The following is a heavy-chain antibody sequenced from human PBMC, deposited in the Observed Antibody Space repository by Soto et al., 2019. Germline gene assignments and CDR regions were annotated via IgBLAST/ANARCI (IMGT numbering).Heavy chain of an antibody. Sequence: QLQLQESGPGLVRPSETLSLTCTVSNGSISSPIYYWGWIRQPPGKGLEWIGSIHQTGSTYYNPSLQGRVTISVDTSKNQFSLKLSSVTAADTAMYFCAGRSSLASVQLFFREISNYNWPDPWGQGTLVTVSS. V-gene: IGHV4-39*01. CDR1: NGSISSPIYY. D-gene: IGHD1-20*01. CDR2: IHQTGST. CDR3: AGRSSLASVQLFFREISNYNWPDP. J-gene: IGHJ5*02.